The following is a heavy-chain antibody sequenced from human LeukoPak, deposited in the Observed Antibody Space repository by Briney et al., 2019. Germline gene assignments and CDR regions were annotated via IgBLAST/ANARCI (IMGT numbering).Heavy chain of an antibody. V-gene: IGHV3-30-3*01. CDR2: ISYDGSNK. D-gene: IGHD6-13*01. J-gene: IGHJ6*02. CDR1: GFTFSSYA. CDR3: ARAQEGIAAAGRVYYYYGMDV. Sequence: PGRSLRLSCAASGFTFSSYAMHWVRQAPGKGLEWVAVISYDGSNKYYADSVKGRFTTSRDNSKNTLYLQMNSLRAEDTAVYYCARAQEGIAAAGRVYYYYGMDVWGQGTTVTVSS.